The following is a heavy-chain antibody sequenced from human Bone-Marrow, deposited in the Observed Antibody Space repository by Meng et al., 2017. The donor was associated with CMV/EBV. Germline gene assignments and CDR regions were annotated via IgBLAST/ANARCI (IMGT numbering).Heavy chain of an antibody. J-gene: IGHJ4*02. V-gene: IGHV1-2*02. CDR2: INPNSGGT. CDR3: SYGSGSYYPFDY. Sequence: QGRRGQAGLEVKTPGASVKVSCKASGYTFTGYYMHWVRQDPGQGLEWLGWINPNSGGTNYAQKFQGRVTMTRDTSISTAYMELSRLRSDDTAVYYCSYGSGSYYPFDYWGQGTLVTVSS. CDR1: GYTFTGYY. D-gene: IGHD3-10*01.